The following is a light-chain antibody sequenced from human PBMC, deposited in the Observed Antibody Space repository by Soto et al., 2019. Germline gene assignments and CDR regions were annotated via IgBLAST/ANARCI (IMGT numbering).Light chain of an antibody. Sequence: PGERATLSCRASQSVSSSYLAWYQQKVGQAPRLLIYGASSRATGIPDRFSGSGSGTDFTLTISRLEPEDFAVYYCQQYGSSPRTFGQGTRLEIK. V-gene: IGKV3-20*01. CDR2: GAS. CDR1: QSVSSSY. J-gene: IGKJ5*01. CDR3: QQYGSSPRT.